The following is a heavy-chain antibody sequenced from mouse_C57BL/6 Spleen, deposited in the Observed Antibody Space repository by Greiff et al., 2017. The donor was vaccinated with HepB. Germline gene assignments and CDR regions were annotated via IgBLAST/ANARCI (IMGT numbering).Heavy chain of an antibody. CDR1: GFTFSDYG. D-gene: IGHD5-1*01. CDR2: ISSGSSTI. V-gene: IGHV5-17*01. CDR3: ARGDEYGWYFDV. Sequence: DVKLVESGGGLVKPGGSLKLSCAASGFTFSDYGMHWVRQAPEKGLEWVAYISSGSSTIYYADTVKGRFTISRDNAKNTLFLQMTSLRSEDTAMYYCARGDEYGWYFDVWGTGTTVTVSS. J-gene: IGHJ1*03.